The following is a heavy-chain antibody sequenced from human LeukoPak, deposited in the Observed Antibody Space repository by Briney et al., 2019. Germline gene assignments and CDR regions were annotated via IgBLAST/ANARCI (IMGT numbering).Heavy chain of an antibody. V-gene: IGHV4-59*08. CDR1: GGSISNYF. CDR3: ARAGGYSGYGSFDY. CDR2: FFQSGSA. Sequence: KPSETLSLTCTVSGGSISNYFWNWIRQPPGKGLEWIGYFFQSGSAKYNPSLKSRVTLSADTSKNQFSLKLNSVTAADTAVYFCARAGGYSGYGSFDYWGQGILVPVSS. D-gene: IGHD5-12*01. J-gene: IGHJ4*02.